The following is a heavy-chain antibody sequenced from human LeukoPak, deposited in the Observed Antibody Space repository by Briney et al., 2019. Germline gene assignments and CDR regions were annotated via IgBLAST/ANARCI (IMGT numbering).Heavy chain of an antibody. CDR3: ARDTTVTKDAFDT. D-gene: IGHD4-17*01. J-gene: IGHJ3*02. CDR1: GGSISSGTYY. V-gene: IGHV4-61*02. CDR2: IYNSGST. Sequence: SETLSLTCTVSGGSISSGTYYWSWIRKPAGKGLEWIGRIYNSGSTKYNPSLKSRVTMSVDTSKNQFSLKLSSVTAADTAVYYCARDTTVTKDAFDTWGQGTMVTVSS.